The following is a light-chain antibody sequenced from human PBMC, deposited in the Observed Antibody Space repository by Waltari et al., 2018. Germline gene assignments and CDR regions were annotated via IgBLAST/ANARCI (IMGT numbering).Light chain of an antibody. CDR2: AAS. J-gene: IGKJ4*01. CDR3: QQSYGTLLT. CDR1: QSIGLL. Sequence: DIQMTQSPSSLSASVGDRVTITCRASQSIGLLLNWYQQKSGEAPKLLIFAASSLQSGVPSRFSGSGSGTDFTLTISSLQLEDFATYYCQQSYGTLLTFGGGTKVEIK. V-gene: IGKV1-39*01.